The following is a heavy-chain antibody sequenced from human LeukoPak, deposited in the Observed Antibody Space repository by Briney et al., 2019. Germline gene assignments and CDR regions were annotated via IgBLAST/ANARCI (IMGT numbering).Heavy chain of an antibody. D-gene: IGHD1-20*01. J-gene: IGHJ5*02. Sequence: PSETLSLTCTVSGGSISSSSYYWGWIRQPPGKGLEWIGSIYYSGSTYYNPSLKSRVTISVDTSKNQFSLKLSSVTAADTAVYYCARLIGITGTSRRGWFDPWGQGTLVTVSS. CDR1: GGSISSSSYY. CDR3: ARLIGITGTSRRGWFDP. V-gene: IGHV4-39*07. CDR2: IYYSGST.